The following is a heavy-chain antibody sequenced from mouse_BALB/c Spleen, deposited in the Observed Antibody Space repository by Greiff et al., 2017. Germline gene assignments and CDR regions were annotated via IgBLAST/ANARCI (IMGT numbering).Heavy chain of an antibody. J-gene: IGHJ3*01. D-gene: IGHD2-14*01. CDR2: IDPANGNT. CDR1: GFNIKDTY. Sequence: VQLQQSGAELVKPGASVKLSCTASGFNIKDTYMHWVKQRPEQGLEWIGRIDPANGNTKYDPKFQGKATITADTSSNTAYLQLSSLTSEDTAVYYCALYYRYDEFAYWGQGTLVTVSA. V-gene: IGHV14-3*02. CDR3: ALYYRYDEFAY.